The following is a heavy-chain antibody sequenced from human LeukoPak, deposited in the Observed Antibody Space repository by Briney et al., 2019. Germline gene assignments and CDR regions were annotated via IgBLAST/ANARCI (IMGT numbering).Heavy chain of an antibody. V-gene: IGHV3-74*01. J-gene: IGHJ5*02. CDR2: IKSDGST. CDR1: GFTFSSYW. CDR3: ARTITYFYGSVTYDWFDP. D-gene: IGHD3-10*01. Sequence: GGSLRLSCAASGFTFSSYWMHWVRQTPGKGLMWVSRIKSDGSTIYADSVKGRFTISRDNAKNMVYLQMNSLRAEDTAMYYCARTITYFYGSVTYDWFDPWGQGTLVTVSS.